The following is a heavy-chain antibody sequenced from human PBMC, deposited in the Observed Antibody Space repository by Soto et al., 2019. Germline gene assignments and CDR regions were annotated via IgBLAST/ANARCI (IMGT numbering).Heavy chain of an antibody. CDR3: VKDRRFLEAWGAFDV. J-gene: IGHJ3*01. CDR2: ISWNSEVK. Sequence: EMQLVESGGGLVQPGRSLRLSCAASGFTFDDYAMHWVRQVPGNGLEWVSGISWNSEVKLYADTTKGRFAISRDNAKNSLYLQIDGLGVEDTAFYYCVKDRRFLEAWGAFDVWGQGTLVTVSS. CDR1: GFTFDDYA. D-gene: IGHD3-3*01. V-gene: IGHV3-9*01.